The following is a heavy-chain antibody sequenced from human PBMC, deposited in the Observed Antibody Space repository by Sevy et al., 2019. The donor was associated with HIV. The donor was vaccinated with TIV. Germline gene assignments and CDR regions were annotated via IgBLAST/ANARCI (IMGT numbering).Heavy chain of an antibody. Sequence: LGGALRLSCAASGFTFSSYNMNWVRQAPGKGLEWVSSISGSSNYIYYAESLTGRFIISRDNAKNTVYLQMNSLRPDDTAVYFCSRGPPDGSYDYFDYWGQGTLVTVSS. D-gene: IGHD1-26*01. CDR2: ISGSSNYI. CDR3: SRGPPDGSYDYFDY. V-gene: IGHV3-21*06. J-gene: IGHJ4*02. CDR1: GFTFSSYN.